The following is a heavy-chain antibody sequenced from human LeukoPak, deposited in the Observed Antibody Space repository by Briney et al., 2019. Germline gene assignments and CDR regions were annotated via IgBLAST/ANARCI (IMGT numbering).Heavy chain of an antibody. CDR3: VRDRGRASVDY. D-gene: IGHD1-26*01. CDR2: IKQDASEE. V-gene: IGHV3-7*01. Sequence: GGSLRLSCSASGFTFAGYWISWVRQAPGKGLEWVANIKQDASEEYYVDSVKGRFTISRDNAKNSLYLQMNSLRAEDTAVYYCVRDRGRASVDYWGQGTLVTVSS. J-gene: IGHJ4*02. CDR1: GFTFAGYW.